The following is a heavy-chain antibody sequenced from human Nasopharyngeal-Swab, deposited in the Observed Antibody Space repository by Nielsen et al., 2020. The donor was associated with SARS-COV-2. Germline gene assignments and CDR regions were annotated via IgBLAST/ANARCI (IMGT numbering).Heavy chain of an antibody. CDR2: ISGSGGST. J-gene: IGHJ4*02. V-gene: IGHV3-23*01. D-gene: IGHD3-10*01. Sequence: WIRQPPGKGLEWVSAISGSGGSTYYAGSVKGRFTISRDNSKNTLYLQMNSLRAEDTAVYYCAKDIAMVRGVISFPYFDYWGQGTLVTVSS. CDR3: AKDIAMVRGVISFPYFDY.